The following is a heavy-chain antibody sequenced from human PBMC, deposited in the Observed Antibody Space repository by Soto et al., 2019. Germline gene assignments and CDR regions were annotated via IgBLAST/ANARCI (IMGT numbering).Heavy chain of an antibody. CDR2: IDKVGTDS. D-gene: IGHD3-10*01. CDR3: ARGWFGPDV. J-gene: IGHJ6*03. CDR1: EFTFSGRS. Sequence: EVQLVESGGGLVQPGGSMRLSCAASEFTFSGRSVHWVRQAPGKGLVWVSGIDKVGTDSTYADSVKGRFTSSRDNAKNTVYLQMNSLSVEDTAVYYCARGWFGPDVWGKGTTVTVSS. V-gene: IGHV3-74*01.